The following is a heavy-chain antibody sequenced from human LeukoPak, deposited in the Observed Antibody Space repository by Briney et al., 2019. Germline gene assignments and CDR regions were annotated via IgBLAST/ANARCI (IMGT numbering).Heavy chain of an antibody. CDR3: ARGPWLQLTPPGELTY. CDR2: INPSGGVR. D-gene: IGHD5-24*01. J-gene: IGHJ4*02. V-gene: IGHV1-46*01. CDR1: AYTFTRYY. Sequence: ASVKLSCTASAYTFTRYYIHWVRQAPGQGHEWMGVINPSGGVRKYAQNFQGRVTMTRDTSTATVYLEWSSLRYDDTAIYYCARGPWLQLTPPGELTYWGQGTLVAVSS.